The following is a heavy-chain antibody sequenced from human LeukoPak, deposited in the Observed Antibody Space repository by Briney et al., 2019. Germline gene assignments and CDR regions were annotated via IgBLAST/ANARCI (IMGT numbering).Heavy chain of an antibody. Sequence: SETLSLTCTVSGGSISSSSYYWGWIRQPPGKGLEWIGEIYHSGSTNYNPSLKSRVTISVDKSKNQFSLKLSSVTAADTAVYYCARDAMVRGAFDPWGQGTLVTVSS. CDR3: ARDAMVRGAFDP. D-gene: IGHD3-10*01. CDR1: GGSISSSSYY. J-gene: IGHJ5*02. CDR2: IYHSGST. V-gene: IGHV4-39*07.